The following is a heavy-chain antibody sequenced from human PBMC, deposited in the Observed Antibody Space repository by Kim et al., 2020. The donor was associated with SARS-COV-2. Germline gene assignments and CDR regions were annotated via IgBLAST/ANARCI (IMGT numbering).Heavy chain of an antibody. D-gene: IGHD3-9*01. CDR1: GGSISSSSYY. CDR3: ARHYIKGWILRYFDSPNWFDT. Sequence: SETLSLTCTVSGGSISSSSYYWGWIRQPPGKGLEWIGSIYYSGSTYYNPSLKSRVTISVDTSKNQFSLKLSSVTAADTAVYYCARHYIKGWILRYFDSPNWFDTWGQGTLVTVSS. CDR2: IYYSGST. J-gene: IGHJ5*02. V-gene: IGHV4-39*01.